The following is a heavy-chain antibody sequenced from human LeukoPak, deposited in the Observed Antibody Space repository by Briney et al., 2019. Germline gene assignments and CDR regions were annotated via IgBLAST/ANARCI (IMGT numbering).Heavy chain of an antibody. CDR2: MNANSGNT. V-gene: IGHV1-8*01. J-gene: IGHJ5*02. D-gene: IGHD3-16*02. CDR3: ARAMAVRYRRINWFDP. CDR1: GYTFTSYD. Sequence: GASVKVSCKASGYTFTSYDINWVRQATGQGLEWMGWMNANSGNTGYAQKFQGRVTMTRNTSISTAYMELSSLRSEDTAVYYCARAMAVRYRRINWFDPWGQGTLVTVSS.